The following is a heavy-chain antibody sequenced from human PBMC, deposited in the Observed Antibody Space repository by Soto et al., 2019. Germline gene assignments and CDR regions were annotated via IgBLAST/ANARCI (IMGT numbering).Heavy chain of an antibody. Sequence: SETLSLTCTVSGGSVSSYYWGWIRQPPGKGLEWIGSIYYSGSTYYNPSLKSRVTISVDTSKNQFSLKLSSVTAADTAVYYCARHEYYDFWSGYPDLRYFDYWGQGTLVTVSS. CDR3: ARHEYYDFWSGYPDLRYFDY. J-gene: IGHJ4*02. D-gene: IGHD3-3*01. V-gene: IGHV4-39*01. CDR1: GGSVSSYY. CDR2: IYYSGST.